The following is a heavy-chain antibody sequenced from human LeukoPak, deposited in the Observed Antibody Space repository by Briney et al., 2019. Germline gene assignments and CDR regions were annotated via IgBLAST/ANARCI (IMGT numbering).Heavy chain of an antibody. CDR3: ARYFATYYYDSSGLDWFDP. CDR2: INPNSSGT. CDR1: GYTFTGYY. Sequence: ASVKVSCKASGYTFTGYYMHWVRQAPGQGLEWMGWINPNSSGTNYAQKFQGRVTMTRDTSISTAYMELSRLRSDDTAVYYCARYFATYYYDSSGLDWFDPWGQGTLVTVSS. J-gene: IGHJ5*02. V-gene: IGHV1-2*02. D-gene: IGHD3-22*01.